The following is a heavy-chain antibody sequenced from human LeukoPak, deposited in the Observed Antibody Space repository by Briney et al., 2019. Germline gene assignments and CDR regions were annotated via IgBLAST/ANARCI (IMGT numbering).Heavy chain of an antibody. J-gene: IGHJ3*02. Sequence: GGSLRLSCAASGFTFSSYGMHWVRRPQGKGWEGVEFLRYDGSNKYYADSVKGRFTISRDNSKNTLYLQMNSLRAEDTAVYYCAKGLEAGAGPGAFDIWGQGTMVTVSS. D-gene: IGHD6-19*01. V-gene: IGHV3-30*02. CDR3: AKGLEAGAGPGAFDI. CDR2: LRYDGSNK. CDR1: GFTFSSYG.